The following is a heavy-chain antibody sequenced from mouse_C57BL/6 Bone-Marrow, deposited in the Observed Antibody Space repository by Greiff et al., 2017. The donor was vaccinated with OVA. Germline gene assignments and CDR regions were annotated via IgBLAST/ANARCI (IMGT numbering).Heavy chain of an antibody. CDR2: ISYDGSN. V-gene: IGHV3-6*01. Sequence: EVKLMESGPGLVKPSQSLSLTCSVTGYSITSGYYWNWIRQFPGNKLEWMGYISYDGSNNYNPSLKNRISITRDTSKNQFFLKLNSVTTEDTATYYGAKVPRGSSYYFDYWGQGTTLTVSS. D-gene: IGHD1-1*01. CDR1: GYSITSGYY. CDR3: AKVPRGSSYYFDY. J-gene: IGHJ2*01.